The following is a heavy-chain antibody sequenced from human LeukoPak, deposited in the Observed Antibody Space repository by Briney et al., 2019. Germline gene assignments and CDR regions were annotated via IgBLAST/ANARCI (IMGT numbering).Heavy chain of an antibody. CDR3: ARDRGYSYGRWIDY. V-gene: IGHV3-23*01. CDR2: ISGSGGST. D-gene: IGHD5-18*01. J-gene: IGHJ4*02. Sequence: GGSLRLSCAASGFTFSSYGMIWVRQAPGKGLEGVSAISGSGGSTYYADSVKGRFTISRDNSKNTLYLQMNSLRAEDTAVYYCARDRGYSYGRWIDYWGQGTLVTVSS. CDR1: GFTFSSYG.